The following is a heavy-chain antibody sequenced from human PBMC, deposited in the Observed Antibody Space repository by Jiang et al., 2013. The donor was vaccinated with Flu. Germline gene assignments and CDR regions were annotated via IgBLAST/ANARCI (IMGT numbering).Heavy chain of an antibody. V-gene: IGHV4-39*01. Sequence: SGLVKPSETLSLTCTVSGGSISSSSYYWGWIRQPPGKGLEWIGSIYYSGSTYYNPSLKSRVTISVDTSKNQFSLKLSSVTAADTAVYYCAGIFRGWGVWAPSDYWGQGTLVTVSS. CDR3: AGIFRGWGVWAPSDY. CDR1: GGSISSSSYY. D-gene: IGHD3-3*01. J-gene: IGHJ4*02. CDR2: IYYSGST.